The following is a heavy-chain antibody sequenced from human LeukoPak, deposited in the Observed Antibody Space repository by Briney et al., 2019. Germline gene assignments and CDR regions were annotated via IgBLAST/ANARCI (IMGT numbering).Heavy chain of an antibody. V-gene: IGHV3-64D*06. D-gene: IGHD6-13*01. CDR2: INTNGDST. CDR3: VQSLEQLVHNDVFLI. Sequence: GGSLRLSCSGSGFTFTSYTIHWVRHAPGKGLEYVSAINTNGDSTDYSDSVRGRFTISSDNSKNTLYLQVSSLRPEDTALYYCVQSLEQLVHNDVFLIWGQGTRVTVS. J-gene: IGHJ6*01. CDR1: GFTFTSYT.